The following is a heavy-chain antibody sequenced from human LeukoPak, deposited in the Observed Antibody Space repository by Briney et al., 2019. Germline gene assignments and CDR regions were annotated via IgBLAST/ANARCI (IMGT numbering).Heavy chain of an antibody. J-gene: IGHJ4*02. Sequence: GGSLRLSCAASGFTFRNYVIHWVRQAPGKGLEWVAVTSSDLNVKLYADSVKGRFTISRDNSRSTLYLRMNSLRPEDTAIYYCAREGYYGSGSPPSLYFDYWGQGTLVTVSS. V-gene: IGHV3-30-3*01. CDR3: AREGYYGSGSPPSLYFDY. CDR1: GFTFRNYV. D-gene: IGHD3-10*01. CDR2: TSSDLNVK.